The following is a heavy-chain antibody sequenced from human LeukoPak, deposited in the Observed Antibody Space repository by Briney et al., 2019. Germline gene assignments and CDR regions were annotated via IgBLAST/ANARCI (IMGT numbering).Heavy chain of an antibody. CDR2: ISGSGGST. D-gene: IGHD1-14*01. CDR3: AKGNQRRQYYFDY. CDR1: GFTFSSYA. Sequence: RTGGSLRLSCAASGFTFSSYAMSWVRQAPGKGLEWVSAISGSGGSTYYADSVKGRFTISRDNSKNTLYLQMNSLRAEDTAVYYCAKGNQRRQYYFDYWGQGTLVTVSS. V-gene: IGHV3-23*01. J-gene: IGHJ4*02.